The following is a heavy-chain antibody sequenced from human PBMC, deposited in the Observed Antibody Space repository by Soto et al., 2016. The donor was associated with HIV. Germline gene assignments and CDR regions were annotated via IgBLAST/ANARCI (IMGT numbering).Heavy chain of an antibody. CDR3: ARNDYGDRRHFDY. CDR2: IYYAGGNK. J-gene: IGHJ4*02. D-gene: IGHD4-17*01. V-gene: IGHV3-30*03. CDR1: GFTFSNFG. Sequence: VQLVESGGGVVQPGRSLRLSCAASGFTFSNFGMHWVRQAPGKGLEWVAVIYYAGGNKYYADSVKGRFTISRDNSKNTLYLQMNSLRAGDTAMYYCARNDYGDRRHFDYWGLGTLVTVSS.